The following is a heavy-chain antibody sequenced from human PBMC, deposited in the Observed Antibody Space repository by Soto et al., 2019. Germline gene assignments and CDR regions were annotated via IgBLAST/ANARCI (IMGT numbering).Heavy chain of an antibody. J-gene: IGHJ6*02. D-gene: IGHD3-10*01. Sequence: ASVKVSCKASGYTFTSYYMHWVRQAPGQGLEWMGIFNPSGGSTSHAQKFQGRVTMTRDTSTSTVYMELSSLRSEDTAVYYCARDIFYGSGSRPTYYYYYYGMDVWGQGTTVTVSS. V-gene: IGHV1-46*01. CDR3: ARDIFYGSGSRPTYYYYYYGMDV. CDR1: GYTFTSYY. CDR2: FNPSGGST.